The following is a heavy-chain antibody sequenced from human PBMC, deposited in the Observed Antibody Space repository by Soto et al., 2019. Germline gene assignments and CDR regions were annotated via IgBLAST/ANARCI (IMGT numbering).Heavy chain of an antibody. Sequence: GGSLRLSCAASGFTFDDYGISWVLQAPGKGLEWVCGINWNGGSTGYADSVKDRFTISRDNAKNSLYLRMNSLRAEDTALYYCARHTGSYYYYSMDVWGQGTTVTVSS. D-gene: IGHD3-10*01. V-gene: IGHV3-20*04. CDR3: ARHTGSYYYYSMDV. CDR2: INWNGGST. CDR1: GFTFDDYG. J-gene: IGHJ6*02.